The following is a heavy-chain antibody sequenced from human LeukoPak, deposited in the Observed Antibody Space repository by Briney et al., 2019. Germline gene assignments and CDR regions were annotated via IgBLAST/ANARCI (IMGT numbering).Heavy chain of an antibody. CDR2: VFYSVST. CDR3: ARHDGSSLPFDY. CDR1: GGSISSYY. Sequence: PSETLSLTCTVSGGSISSYYWSWIRQPPGKGLEWIGYVFYSVSTNYNPSLKSRVTISVDTSKNQFSLKLSSVPAADTAVYYCARHDGSSLPFDYWGQGTLVTVSS. J-gene: IGHJ4*02. V-gene: IGHV4-59*08. D-gene: IGHD5-24*01.